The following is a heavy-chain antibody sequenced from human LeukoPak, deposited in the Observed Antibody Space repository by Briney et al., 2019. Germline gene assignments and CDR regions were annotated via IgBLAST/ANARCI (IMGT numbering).Heavy chain of an antibody. CDR2: ISSSGSTI. V-gene: IGHV3-11*01. J-gene: IGHJ6*02. CDR3: ARAYCSGGSCYPYYYYYGMDV. CDR1: GFTFSDYY. Sequence: GGSLRLSCAASGFTFSDYYMSWIRQAPGKGLEWVSYISSSGSTIYYADSVKGRFTISSDNAKNSLYLQMNSLRAEDTAVYYCARAYCSGGSCYPYYYYYGMDVWGQGTTVTVSS. D-gene: IGHD2-15*01.